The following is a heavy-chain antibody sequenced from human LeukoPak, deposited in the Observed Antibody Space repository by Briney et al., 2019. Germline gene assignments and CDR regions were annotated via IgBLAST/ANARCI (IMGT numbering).Heavy chain of an antibody. CDR2: IIVGNGNT. CDR3: ARDAVVGTGIAFDV. D-gene: IGHD4-23*01. Sequence: VASVKVSCKASGGTFSSYAISWVRQAPGQRLEWMGWIIVGNGNTKYSQKFQGRVIITTDTSASTVYMELSSLRSEDTAVYYCARDAVVGTGIAFDVWGQGTMVTVSS. CDR1: GGTFSSYA. V-gene: IGHV1-3*01. J-gene: IGHJ3*01.